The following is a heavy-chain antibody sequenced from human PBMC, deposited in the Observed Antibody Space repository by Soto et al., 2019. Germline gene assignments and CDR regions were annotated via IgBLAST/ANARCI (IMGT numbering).Heavy chain of an antibody. Sequence: SETLSLTCTVSGCSISSYYWSWIRQPPGKGLEWIGYIYYSGSTNYNPSLKSRVTISVDTSKNQFSLKLSSVTAADTAVYYCARRVWSTYYYYMDVWGKGTTVTVSS. CDR2: IYYSGST. CDR1: GCSISSYY. CDR3: ARRVWSTYYYYMDV. J-gene: IGHJ6*03. D-gene: IGHD2-8*02. V-gene: IGHV4-59*08.